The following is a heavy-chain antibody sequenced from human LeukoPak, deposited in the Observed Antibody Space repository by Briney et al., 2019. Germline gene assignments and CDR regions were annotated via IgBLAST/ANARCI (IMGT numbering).Heavy chain of an antibody. CDR1: GGTFSSYA. CDR2: IIPIFGTA. J-gene: IGHJ5*02. Sequence: GASVKVSCKASGGTFSSYAISWVRQAPGQGLEWMGGIIPIFGTANYAQKFQGRVTITADESTSTAYMELSSLRSEDTAVYYCTSNFQWEQQLVFPWGQGTLVTVSS. D-gene: IGHD6-13*01. V-gene: IGHV1-69*13. CDR3: TSNFQWEQQLVFP.